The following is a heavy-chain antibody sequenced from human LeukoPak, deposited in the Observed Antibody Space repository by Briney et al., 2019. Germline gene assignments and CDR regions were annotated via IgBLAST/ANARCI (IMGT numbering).Heavy chain of an antibody. CDR2: IRNDGSNK. J-gene: IGHJ4*02. CDR3: ARRAGAYSHPYDY. D-gene: IGHD4/OR15-4a*01. Sequence: GGSLRLSCAASGFTFSSYAMHWVRQAPGKGLEWVTFIRNDGSNKYYADSVKGRFTISRDNSKNTLYLQMNSLRAEDTAVYYCARRAGAYSHPYDYWGQGTLVTVSS. CDR1: GFTFSSYA. V-gene: IGHV3-30*02.